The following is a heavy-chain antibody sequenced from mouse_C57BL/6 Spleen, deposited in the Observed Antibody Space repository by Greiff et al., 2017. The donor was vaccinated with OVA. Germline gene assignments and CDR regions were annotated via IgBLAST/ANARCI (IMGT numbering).Heavy chain of an antibody. Sequence: VQLQQPGAELVRPGSSVKLSCKASGYTFTSYWMDWVKQRPGQGLEWIGHIYPSDSETHSTQKFKDKATLTVAKSSSTAYMQLSSLTSEDSAVYYCARGDSNYNYAMDYWGQGTSVTVSS. D-gene: IGHD2-5*01. CDR3: ARGDSNYNYAMDY. CDR1: GYTFTSYW. CDR2: IYPSDSET. V-gene: IGHV1-61*01. J-gene: IGHJ4*01.